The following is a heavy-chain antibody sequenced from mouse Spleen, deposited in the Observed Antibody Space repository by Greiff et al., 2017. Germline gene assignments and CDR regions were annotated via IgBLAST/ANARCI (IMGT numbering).Heavy chain of an antibody. J-gene: IGHJ2*01. CDR2: INPSSGYT. D-gene: IGHD1-1*01. CDR3: ARFDYGSSYVY. V-gene: IGHV1-4*01. Sequence: QVQLQQSGAELARPGASVKMSCKASGYTFTSYTMHWVKQRPGQGLEWIGYINPSSGYTKYNQKFKDKATLTADKSSSTAYMQLSSLTSEDSAVYYCARFDYGSSYVYWGQGTTLTVSS. CDR1: GYTFTSYT.